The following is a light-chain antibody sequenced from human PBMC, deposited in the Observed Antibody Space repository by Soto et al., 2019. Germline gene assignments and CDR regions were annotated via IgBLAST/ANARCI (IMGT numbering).Light chain of an antibody. Sequence: DIQMTQSPASLSASVGGRVTLTCRASQSISSYLNWYQHKPGKAPKLLIYAASSLQTGVPSRFSGSRSGTDFTLTISSLQAEDFATYYCQQFRSFPITFGEGTRLEIK. CDR1: QSISSY. V-gene: IGKV1-39*01. CDR3: QQFRSFPIT. CDR2: AAS. J-gene: IGKJ5*01.